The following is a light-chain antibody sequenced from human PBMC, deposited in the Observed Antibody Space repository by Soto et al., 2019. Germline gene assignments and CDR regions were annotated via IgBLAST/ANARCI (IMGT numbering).Light chain of an antibody. CDR1: QSIRHY. V-gene: IGKV1-5*01. CDR2: GAS. Sequence: DIQMTQSPPTLSASVGDRVTITCRASQSIRHYLAWYQQMPGKAPKLLIYGASTLQSGVPSRFSGSGSGTEFTLTISSLQPDDFGTYFCQHHNSYSQTFAQGTKVDIK. CDR3: QHHNSYSQT. J-gene: IGKJ1*01.